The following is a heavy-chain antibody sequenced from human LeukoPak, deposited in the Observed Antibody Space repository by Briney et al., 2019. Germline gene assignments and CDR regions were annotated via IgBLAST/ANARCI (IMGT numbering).Heavy chain of an antibody. CDR3: AKRGDSSGYYDY. CDR2: ISGGSDST. Sequence: GGSLRLSCAAAGFTFSNYGMSWVRQAPGKGPEWVSAISGGSDSTFYADSVKGRFAISRDNSKNTLYMQMNSLRVKDTAVYYCAKRGDSSGYYDYWGQGTLVTVSS. CDR1: GFTFSNYG. J-gene: IGHJ4*02. V-gene: IGHV3-23*01. D-gene: IGHD3-22*01.